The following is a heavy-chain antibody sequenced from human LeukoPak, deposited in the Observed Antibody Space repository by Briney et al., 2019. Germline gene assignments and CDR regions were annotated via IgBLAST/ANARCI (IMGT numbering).Heavy chain of an antibody. Sequence: PGGSLRLSCAASGFSFGSYGLSWVRQAPGKGLEWVSVIYSGGSTYYADSVKGRFTISRDNSKNTLYLQMNSLRAEDTAVYYCARVRALFGSSPGHFDYWGQGTLVTVSS. CDR1: GFSFGSYG. J-gene: IGHJ4*02. V-gene: IGHV3-66*01. D-gene: IGHD1-26*01. CDR2: IYSGGST. CDR3: ARVRALFGSSPGHFDY.